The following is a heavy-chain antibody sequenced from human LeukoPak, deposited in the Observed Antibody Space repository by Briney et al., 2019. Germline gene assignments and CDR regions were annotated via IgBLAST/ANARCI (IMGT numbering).Heavy chain of an antibody. CDR2: IYHSGST. Sequence: PSETLSLTCAVSGGSISSGGYSWSWIRQPPGKGLEWIGYIYHSGSTYYNPSLKCRVTISVDRSKNQFSLKLSSVTAADTAVYYCARTRPRMYSSSWLHYYYYGMDVWGQGTTVTVSS. CDR1: GGSISSGGYS. CDR3: ARTRPRMYSSSWLHYYYYGMDV. D-gene: IGHD6-13*01. V-gene: IGHV4-30-2*01. J-gene: IGHJ6*02.